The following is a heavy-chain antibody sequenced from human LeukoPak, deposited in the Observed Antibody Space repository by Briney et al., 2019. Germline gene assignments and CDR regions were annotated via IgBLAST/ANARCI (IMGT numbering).Heavy chain of an antibody. CDR1: GGSISSTNY. D-gene: IGHD3-22*01. Sequence: PSETLSLTCTVSGGSISSTNYWGWIRQPPGKGLERIGSIFYSGSTYYNPSLKSRVTISVDTSKNQFSLKLTSVTAADTAVYYCARRLKTVVAEFYFDSWGQGTLVTVSS. J-gene: IGHJ4*02. CDR3: ARRLKTVVAEFYFDS. CDR2: IFYSGST. V-gene: IGHV4-39*01.